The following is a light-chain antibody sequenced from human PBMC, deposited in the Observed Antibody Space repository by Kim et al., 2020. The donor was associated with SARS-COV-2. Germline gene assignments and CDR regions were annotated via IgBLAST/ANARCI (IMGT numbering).Light chain of an antibody. V-gene: IGKV3-15*01. J-gene: IGKJ1*01. CDR1: QSVSSN. Sequence: MPHGESATVSCRARQSVSSNLAWYQQKPGQAPRLLIYGASTRATGIPARFSGSGSGTEFTLTVSSLQSEDFVVYYCQQYNNWPQTFGPGTKVDIK. CDR2: GAS. CDR3: QQYNNWPQT.